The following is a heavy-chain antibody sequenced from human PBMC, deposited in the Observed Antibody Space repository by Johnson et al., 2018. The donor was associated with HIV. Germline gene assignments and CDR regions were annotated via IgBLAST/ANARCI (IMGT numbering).Heavy chain of an antibody. Sequence: EVQLVESGGGLVQPGGSLRLSCAASGLTFSTYAMNWARQAPGKGLEYVSGFSSNGGSPNNAISVKGGFTISRDNSKNTLYLKMNSLRAEDTAVYYCARDKRYCSGGSCHLGAFDIWGQGTMVTVSS. CDR2: FSSNGGSP. D-gene: IGHD2-15*01. J-gene: IGHJ3*02. V-gene: IGHV3-64*01. CDR3: ARDKRYCSGGSCHLGAFDI. CDR1: GLTFSTYA.